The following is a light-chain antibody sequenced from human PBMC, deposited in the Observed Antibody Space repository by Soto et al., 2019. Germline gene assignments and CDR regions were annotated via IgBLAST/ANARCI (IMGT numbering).Light chain of an antibody. Sequence: DIQMTQSPSTLSASVGDRVTITCRASQSISSWLAWYQQKPGKAPKLLIYDASSLESGVPSRFSSSGSGTKFTLTISSLQPDDFATYYCQQYNSYSGTFGQGTKVDIK. V-gene: IGKV1-5*01. J-gene: IGKJ1*01. CDR3: QQYNSYSGT. CDR2: DAS. CDR1: QSISSW.